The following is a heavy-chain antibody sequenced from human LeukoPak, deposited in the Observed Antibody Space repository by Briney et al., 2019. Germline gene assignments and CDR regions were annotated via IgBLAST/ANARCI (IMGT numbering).Heavy chain of an antibody. J-gene: IGHJ4*02. V-gene: IGHV3-30*18. CDR3: AKDPGSESGYFDY. CDR2: ISYDGSNK. D-gene: IGHD3-9*01. Sequence: GGALRLSCAASGFTFSSYGMHWVRQAPGKGLEWVAVISYDGSNKYYADSVKGRFTISRDNSKNTLYLQMNSLRAEDTAVCYCAKDPGSESGYFDYWGQGTLVTISS. CDR1: GFTFSSYG.